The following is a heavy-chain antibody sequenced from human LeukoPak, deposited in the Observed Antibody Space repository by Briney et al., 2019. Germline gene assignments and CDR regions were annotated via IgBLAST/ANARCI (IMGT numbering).Heavy chain of an antibody. D-gene: IGHD2-2*01. CDR1: GFAFSSSW. CDR2: IKQDGSET. V-gene: IGHV3-7*01. J-gene: IGHJ6*03. CDR3: ARRAPGYCITTSCPDTYYYYYYMDA. Sequence: GGSLRLSCAASGFAFSSSWMSWVRQAPGKGLEWAANIKQDGSETYYVDSLKGRFTVSRDNAKNSVYLQMNNLRAEDTAVYYCARRAPGYCITTSCPDTYYYYYYMDAWGKGTTVTVSS.